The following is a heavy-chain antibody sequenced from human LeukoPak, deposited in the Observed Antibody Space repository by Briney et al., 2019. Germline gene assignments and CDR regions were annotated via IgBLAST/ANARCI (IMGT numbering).Heavy chain of an antibody. CDR1: VDSISIYY. V-gene: IGHV4-59*01. CDR2: IYYSGST. D-gene: IGHD7-27*01. CDR3: ARVTLTGPFDY. J-gene: IGHJ4*02. Sequence: PSETLSLPCTVSVDSISIYYGSWLRQPPGKGLEWIGYIYYSGSTNYNPSLKSRVTISVDTSKNQFSLKLSSVTAADTAVYYCARVTLTGPFDYWGQGTLVTVSS.